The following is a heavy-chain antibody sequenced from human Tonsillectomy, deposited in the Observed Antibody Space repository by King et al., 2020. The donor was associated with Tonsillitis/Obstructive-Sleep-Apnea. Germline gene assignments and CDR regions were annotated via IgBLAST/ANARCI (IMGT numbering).Heavy chain of an antibody. J-gene: IGHJ6*02. Sequence: QLVQSGAEVRKPGASVKISCKASGYTFTNYYMNWVRQAPGQGLEWMGIIKASGGSTSYAQKFQGRVTMTRDTSTSSVYMELSSLRSEDTDVYYCVRTYDYSPYYSYYGMDVWGQGTTVTVSS. V-gene: IGHV1-46*01. CDR2: IKASGGST. CDR3: VRTYDYSPYYSYYGMDV. D-gene: IGHD4-11*01. CDR1: GYTFTNYY.